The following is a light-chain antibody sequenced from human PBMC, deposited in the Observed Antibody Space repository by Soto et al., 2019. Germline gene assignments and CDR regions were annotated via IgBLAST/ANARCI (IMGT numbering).Light chain of an antibody. Sequence: EIVMTQSPGTLSLFPGGRATLSCRASQSVSSNLAWYQQKPGQAPRLLIYGASTRATGIPARFSGSGSGTEFTLTISSLQPDDFATYYCQHYNSYSEAFGQGTKVDIK. V-gene: IGKV3-15*01. CDR3: QHYNSYSEA. CDR2: GAS. J-gene: IGKJ1*01. CDR1: QSVSSN.